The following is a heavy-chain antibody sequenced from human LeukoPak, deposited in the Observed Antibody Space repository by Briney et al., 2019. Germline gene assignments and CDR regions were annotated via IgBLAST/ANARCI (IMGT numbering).Heavy chain of an antibody. CDR2: ISAYNGNT. CDR3: ARIRDTVFWSGYYHKRYYFDY. Sequence: ASVKVSCKASGYTFTSYGISWVRQAPGQGLEWVGWISAYNGNTNYAQKLQGRVTMTTDTSTSTAYMELRSLRSDDTAVYYCARIRDTVFWSGYYHKRYYFDYWGQGTLVTVSS. V-gene: IGHV1-18*01. J-gene: IGHJ4*02. D-gene: IGHD3-3*01. CDR1: GYTFTSYG.